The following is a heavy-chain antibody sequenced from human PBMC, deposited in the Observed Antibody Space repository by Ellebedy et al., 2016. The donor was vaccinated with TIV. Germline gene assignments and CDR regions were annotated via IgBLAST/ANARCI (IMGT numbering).Heavy chain of an antibody. CDR3: ARGGYGGYDSVDALDI. CDR1: GASISIYS. J-gene: IGHJ3*02. D-gene: IGHD5-12*01. CDR2: IYYSENT. Sequence: SETLSLTCTVSGASISIYSWSWIRQPPGKGLECFGYIYYSENTNYNPSLKSRVTISVDTSKNQFSLKLTSVTAADTAMYYCARGGYGGYDSVDALDIWGQGTMVTVSS. V-gene: IGHV4-59*08.